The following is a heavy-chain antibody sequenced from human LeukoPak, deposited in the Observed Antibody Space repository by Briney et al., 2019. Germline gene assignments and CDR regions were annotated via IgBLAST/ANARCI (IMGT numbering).Heavy chain of an antibody. CDR1: GGSFSGYY. CDR3: ARRRGSGSYNFDY. CDR2: INHSGST. D-gene: IGHD1-26*01. J-gene: IGHJ4*02. V-gene: IGHV4-34*01. Sequence: PSETLSLTCAVYGGSFSGYYWSWIRQPPGKGLEWIGEINHSGSTNYNPSLKSRVTISVDTSKNQFSLKLSSVTAADTAVHYCARRRGSGSYNFDYWGQGTLVTVSS.